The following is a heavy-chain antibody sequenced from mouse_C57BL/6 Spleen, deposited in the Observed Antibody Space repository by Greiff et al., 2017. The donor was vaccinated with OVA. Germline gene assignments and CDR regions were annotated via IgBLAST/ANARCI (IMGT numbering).Heavy chain of an antibody. Sequence: EVQLQESGPGLVKPSQSLSLTCSVTGYSITSCYYWNWIRQFPGNKLEWMGYISYDGSNNYNPSLKNRISITRDTSKNQFFLKLNSVTTEDTATYYCARGENYGSSPYWYFDVWGTGTTVTVSS. CDR3: ARGENYGSSPYWYFDV. J-gene: IGHJ1*03. CDR2: ISYDGSN. D-gene: IGHD1-1*01. V-gene: IGHV3-6*01. CDR1: GYSITSCYY.